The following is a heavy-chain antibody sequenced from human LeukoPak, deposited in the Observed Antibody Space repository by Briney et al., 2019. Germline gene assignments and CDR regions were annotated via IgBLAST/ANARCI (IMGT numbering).Heavy chain of an antibody. CDR3: AKTGTTGTTVSFDY. V-gene: IGHV3-23*01. J-gene: IGHJ4*02. CDR1: GFTFSSYA. D-gene: IGHD1-1*01. CDR2: ISGSGGST. Sequence: PGGSLRLACAASGFTFSSYAMSWVRHAPGKGLEWVSAISGSGGSTYYADSVKGRFTISRDNSKNTLYLQMNSLRAEDTAVYYCAKTGTTGTTVSFDYWGQGTLVTVSS.